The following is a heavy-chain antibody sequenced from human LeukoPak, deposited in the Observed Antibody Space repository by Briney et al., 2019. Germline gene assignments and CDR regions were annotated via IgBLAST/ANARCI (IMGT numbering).Heavy chain of an antibody. J-gene: IGHJ4*02. V-gene: IGHV3-33*08. Sequence: GGSLRLSCAASGFTFSSYGMHWVRQAPGKGLEWVAVIWYDGSNKYYADSVKGRFTISRDNSKNTLYLQMNSLRAEDTAVYYCARDRIVGATVFDYWGQGTLVTVSS. CDR3: ARDRIVGATVFDY. CDR2: IWYDGSNK. D-gene: IGHD1-26*01. CDR1: GFTFSSYG.